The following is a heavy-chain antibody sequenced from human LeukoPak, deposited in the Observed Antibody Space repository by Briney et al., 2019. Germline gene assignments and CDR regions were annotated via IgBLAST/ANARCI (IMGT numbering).Heavy chain of an antibody. CDR2: ISGSGGST. V-gene: IGHV3-23*01. J-gene: IGHJ4*02. CDR3: VYYDSSGYYYGRLRY. D-gene: IGHD3-22*01. CDR1: GFTFSSYA. Sequence: PGGSLRLSCAASGFTFSSYAMSWVRQAPGKGLEWVSAISGSGGSTYYADSVKGRFTIFRDNSKNTLYLQLNSLRAEDTAVYYCVYYDSSGYYYGRLRYWGQGTLVTVSS.